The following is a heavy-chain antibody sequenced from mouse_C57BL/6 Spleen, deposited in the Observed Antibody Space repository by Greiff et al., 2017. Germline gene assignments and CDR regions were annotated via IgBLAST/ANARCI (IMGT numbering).Heavy chain of an antibody. Sequence: VKLVESGAELARPGASVKMSCKASGYTFTSYTMHWVKQRPGQGLEWIGYINPSSGYTKYNQKFKDKATLTADKSSSTAYMELSSLTSEDSAVYFCARKPGDYYGSSPLLYFDVWGTGTTVTVSS. CDR2: INPSSGYT. CDR3: ARKPGDYYGSSPLLYFDV. D-gene: IGHD1-1*01. CDR1: GYTFTSYT. V-gene: IGHV1-4*01. J-gene: IGHJ1*03.